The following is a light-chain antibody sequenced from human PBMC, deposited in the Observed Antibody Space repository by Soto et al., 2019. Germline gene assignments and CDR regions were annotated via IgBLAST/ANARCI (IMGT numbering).Light chain of an antibody. Sequence: EIVLTQSPATLSLSPGERATLSCRASQSVSSYLAWYQQKPGQAPRLLISDASNRATGIPARFSGSGSGTDITLTISSLEPEDFAVYYCQQRTKTFGQGTRLDIK. CDR3: QQRTKT. CDR2: DAS. V-gene: IGKV3-11*01. CDR1: QSVSSY. J-gene: IGKJ5*01.